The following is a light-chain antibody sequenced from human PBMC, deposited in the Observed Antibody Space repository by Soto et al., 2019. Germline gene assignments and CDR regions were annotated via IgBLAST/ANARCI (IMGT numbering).Light chain of an antibody. V-gene: IGLV2-11*01. CDR1: SSDVGGYNF. CDR2: DVS. CDR3: CSYGGSFTLI. Sequence: QSALTQPRSVSGSPGQSVTISCTGTSSDVGGYNFVSWYQQYPGKAPKLVIYDVSQRPSGVPDRFPGSKSGNTASLTISGLQAEDEADYYCCSYGGSFTLIFGGGTKVTVL. J-gene: IGLJ2*01.